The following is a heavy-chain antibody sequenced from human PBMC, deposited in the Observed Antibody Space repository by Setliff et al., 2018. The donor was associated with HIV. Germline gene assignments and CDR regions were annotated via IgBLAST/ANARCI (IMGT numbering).Heavy chain of an antibody. CDR1: GASVNSNNYY. CDR2: IYYSGTT. CDR3: ARLSLSLVRGIINSGDRFFDY. Sequence: SETLSLTCTVSGASVNSNNYYWGWIRQPPGKGLEWIASIYYSGTTYYNPSLKSRVTLSVDTSKNQFSLKLSSVTAADTAVYYCARLSLSLVRGIINSGDRFFDYWGQGSLVTVSS. D-gene: IGHD3-10*01. J-gene: IGHJ4*02. V-gene: IGHV4-39*01.